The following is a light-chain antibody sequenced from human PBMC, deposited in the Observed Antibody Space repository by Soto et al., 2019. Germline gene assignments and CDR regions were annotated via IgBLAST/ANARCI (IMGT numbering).Light chain of an antibody. Sequence: QAVVTQEPSLTVSPGGTVTLTCASGTGAVTSGDYPNWFQQKPGHAPRALIYGTSNKHSWTPARFSGSLLGGKAALTLSGVQPEDEAEYYCLLYYGGAQLVFGGGTKVTVI. CDR2: GTS. CDR1: TGAVTSGDY. V-gene: IGLV7-43*01. J-gene: IGLJ2*01. CDR3: LLYYGGAQLV.